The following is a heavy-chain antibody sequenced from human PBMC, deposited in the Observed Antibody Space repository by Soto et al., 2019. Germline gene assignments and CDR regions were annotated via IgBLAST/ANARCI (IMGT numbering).Heavy chain of an antibody. V-gene: IGHV1-69*02. J-gene: IGHJ4*02. CDR3: ARSVYSSSSNFDY. CDR2: IIPILGIA. CDR1: GGTFSSYT. Sequence: ASVKVSCKASGGTFSSYTISWVRQAPGQGLEWMGRIIPILGIANYAQKFQGRVTITADKSTSTAYMELSSLRSEDTAVYYCARSVYSSSSNFDYWGQGTLVTVSS. D-gene: IGHD6-6*01.